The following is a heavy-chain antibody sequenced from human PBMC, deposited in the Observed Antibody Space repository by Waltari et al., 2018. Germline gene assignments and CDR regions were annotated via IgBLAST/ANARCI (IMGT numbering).Heavy chain of an antibody. CDR1: GGSFSGYY. CDR3: ARRRGGIYGRGFDY. Sequence: QVQLQQWGAGLLKPSETLSLTCAVYGGSFSGYYWSWSRQPPGKGLEWIGEINHSGSTNYNPSLKSRVTISVDTYKNQFSLKLSSVTAADTAVYYCARRRGGIYGRGFDYWGQGTLVTVSS. CDR2: INHSGST. D-gene: IGHD2-21*01. V-gene: IGHV4-34*01. J-gene: IGHJ4*02.